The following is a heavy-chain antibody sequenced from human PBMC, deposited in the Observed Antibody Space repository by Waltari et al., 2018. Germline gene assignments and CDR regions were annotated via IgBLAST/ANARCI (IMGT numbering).Heavy chain of an antibody. CDR3: ARQDFWSGYYTIDY. D-gene: IGHD3-3*01. CDR2: TYHSGTT. V-gene: IGHV4-39*01. J-gene: IGHJ4*02. CDR1: GGSIGRSTYY. Sequence: QLQLQESGPGLVKASETLSLTCNVSGGSIGRSTYYWGWIRQPPGKGLEWIGNTYHSGTTYYNPSLKSRVAISVDTSKNQFSLKVSSMTATDTAIYYCARQDFWSGYYTIDYWGQGTLVTVSS.